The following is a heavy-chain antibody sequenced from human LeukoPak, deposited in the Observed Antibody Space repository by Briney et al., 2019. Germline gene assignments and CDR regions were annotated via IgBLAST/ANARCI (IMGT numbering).Heavy chain of an antibody. D-gene: IGHD2-15*01. J-gene: IGHJ4*02. CDR3: ARADCSGGTCRFDF. Sequence: GGSLRLSCAASGFTFNKHNMNWVRQAPGKGLEWVASISSSGSYISYADSVKGRFTISRSNAFNALYVQMNSLRADDTAVYFCARADCSGGTCRFDFWGQGAQVTVSS. V-gene: IGHV3-21*01. CDR1: GFTFNKHN. CDR2: ISSSGSYI.